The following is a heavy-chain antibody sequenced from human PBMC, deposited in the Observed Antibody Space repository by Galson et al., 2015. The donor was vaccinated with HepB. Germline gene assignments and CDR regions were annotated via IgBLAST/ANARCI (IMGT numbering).Heavy chain of an antibody. Sequence: SLRLSCAASGFIFSDFSMHWVRQAPGKGLEWVAVMSKRGNSINYADSMKGRFTISRDNSKNTVYLQMHDLRHEDTALYFCVKEHRSGWLNLDSWGPGTLVIVSS. J-gene: IGHJ4*02. CDR1: GFIFSDFS. CDR2: MSKRGNSI. D-gene: IGHD6-19*01. V-gene: IGHV3-30*18. CDR3: VKEHRSGWLNLDS.